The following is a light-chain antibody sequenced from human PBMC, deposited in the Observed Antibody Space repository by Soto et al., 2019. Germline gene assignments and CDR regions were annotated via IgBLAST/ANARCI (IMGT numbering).Light chain of an antibody. J-gene: IGLJ2*01. CDR3: SSYAGSNNVI. V-gene: IGLV2-8*01. CDR1: ASNVGGYND. Sequence: QSVLTQPPSASGFPGQSVTISCSGAASNVGGYNDVSWYQQHPGKAPKLIISEFRQRPSGVPDRFFASKSGNTAALTVSGLQAEDEADYYCSSYAGSNNVIFGGGTKLTVL. CDR2: EFR.